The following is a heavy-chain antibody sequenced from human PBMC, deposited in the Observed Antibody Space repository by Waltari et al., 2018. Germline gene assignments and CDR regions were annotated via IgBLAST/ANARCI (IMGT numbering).Heavy chain of an antibody. CDR1: GGSISSYY. V-gene: IGHV4-4*07. J-gene: IGHJ5*02. CDR3: ARDHGGYSGYANWFDP. CDR2: IYTSGST. Sequence: QVQLQESGPGLVKPSETLSLPCTVAGGSISSYYWSWIRQPAGKGLEWIGRIYTSGSTNYNPSLKSRVTMSVDTSKNQFSLKLSSVTAADTAVYYCARDHGGYSGYANWFDPWGQGTLVTVSS. D-gene: IGHD5-12*01.